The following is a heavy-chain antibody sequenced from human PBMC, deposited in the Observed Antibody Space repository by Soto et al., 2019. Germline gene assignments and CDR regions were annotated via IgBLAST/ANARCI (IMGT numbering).Heavy chain of an antibody. J-gene: IGHJ3*02. CDR1: GFTVSSNY. V-gene: IGHV3-53*01. D-gene: IGHD5-18*01. CDR3: ARERRRYSYGFEGGRGDSAFDI. CDR2: IYSGGST. Sequence: GGSLRLSCAASGFTVSSNYMSWVRQAPGKGLEWVSVIYSGGSTYYADSVKGRFTISRDNSKNTLYLHMNNLKAEDTAVYYCARERRRYSYGFEGGRGDSAFDIWGQGTMVTVSS.